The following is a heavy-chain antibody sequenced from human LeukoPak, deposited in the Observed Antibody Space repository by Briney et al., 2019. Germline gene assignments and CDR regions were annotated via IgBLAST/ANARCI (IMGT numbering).Heavy chain of an antibody. J-gene: IGHJ4*02. Sequence: PGGSLRLSCAASGFTFSSYSMNWVRQAPGKGLEWVSSISSSSSYIYYADSVKGRFTISRDNAKNSLYLQMNSLRVEDTAVYYCARDLGIAARPDYWGQGTLVTVSS. CDR3: ARDLGIAARPDY. CDR1: GFTFSSYS. CDR2: ISSSSSYI. D-gene: IGHD6-6*01. V-gene: IGHV3-21*01.